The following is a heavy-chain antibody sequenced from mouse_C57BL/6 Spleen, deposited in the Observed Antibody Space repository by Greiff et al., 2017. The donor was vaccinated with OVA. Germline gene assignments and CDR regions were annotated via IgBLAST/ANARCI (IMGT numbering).Heavy chain of an antibody. CDR2: IYPGDGDT. V-gene: IGHV1-80*01. CDR1: GYAFSSYW. Sequence: QVQLQQSGAELVKPGASVKISCKASGYAFSSYWMNWVKQRPGKGLEWIGQIYPGDGDTNYNGKFKGKATLTADKSSSTAYMQLSSLTSEDSAVYFCARAPHGSSQFAYWGQGTLVTVSA. CDR3: ARAPHGSSQFAY. D-gene: IGHD1-1*01. J-gene: IGHJ3*01.